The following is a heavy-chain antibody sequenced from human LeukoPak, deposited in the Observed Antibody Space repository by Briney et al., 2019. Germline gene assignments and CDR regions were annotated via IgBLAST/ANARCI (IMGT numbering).Heavy chain of an antibody. J-gene: IGHJ5*02. V-gene: IGHV3-49*04. CDR2: IRSKAYGGTT. Sequence: GGSPRLSCTASGFTFGDYAMSWVRQAPGKGLEWVGFIRSKAYGGTTEYAASVKGRFTISRDDSKSIAYLQMNSLKTEDTAVYYCTRTGGRILTGSWGQGTLVTVSS. CDR1: GFTFGDYA. CDR3: TRTGGRILTGS. D-gene: IGHD3-9*01.